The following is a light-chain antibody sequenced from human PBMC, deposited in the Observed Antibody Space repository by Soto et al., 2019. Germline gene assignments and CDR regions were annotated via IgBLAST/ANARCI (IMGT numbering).Light chain of an antibody. CDR2: GAS. Sequence: DIQMTQSPSILSASVGDIVTITCRASQSASTWLAWYQQKPGKAPKLLIYGASTLESGVPSRFSGSGFGTDFTLTISGLQPDDFATYYCQQYNSFCAFGQGTKLEIK. V-gene: IGKV1-5*03. J-gene: IGKJ2*02. CDR3: QQYNSFCA. CDR1: QSASTW.